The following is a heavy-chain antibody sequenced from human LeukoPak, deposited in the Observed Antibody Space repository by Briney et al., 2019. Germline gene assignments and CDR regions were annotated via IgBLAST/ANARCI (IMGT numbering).Heavy chain of an antibody. CDR2: IKQDGSEK. D-gene: IGHD3-10*01. CDR1: GFTFSSYW. CDR3: AREKLGELLDFDY. V-gene: IGHV3-7*01. J-gene: IGHJ4*02. Sequence: GRPLRLSCAASGFTFSSYWMSWVRQAPGKGLEWVANIKQDGSEKYYVDSVKGRFTISRDNAKNSLYLQMNSLRAEDTAVYYCAREKLGELLDFDYWGQGTLVTVSS.